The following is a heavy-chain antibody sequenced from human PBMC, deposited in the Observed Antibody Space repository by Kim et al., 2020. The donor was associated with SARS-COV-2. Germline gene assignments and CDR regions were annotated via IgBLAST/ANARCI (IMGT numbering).Heavy chain of an antibody. CDR3: ARLLGSSGWRIYYYYYGMDV. D-gene: IGHD6-19*01. Sequence: RVTISVDTSKNQFSLKLSSVTAADTAVYYCARLLGSSGWRIYYYYYGMDVWGQGTTVTVSS. J-gene: IGHJ6*02. V-gene: IGHV4-39*01.